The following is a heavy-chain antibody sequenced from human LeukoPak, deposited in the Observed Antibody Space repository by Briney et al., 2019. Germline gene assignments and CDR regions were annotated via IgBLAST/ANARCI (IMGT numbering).Heavy chain of an antibody. J-gene: IGHJ4*02. D-gene: IGHD6-13*01. CDR1: GFTFSSYG. CDR3: ARDQSYSSSWYSPSEYFDY. V-gene: IGHV3-21*01. Sequence: PGGSLRLSCAASGFTFSSYGMNWVRQAPGKGLEWVSSISSSSSYIYYADSVKGRFTISRDNAKNSLYLQMNSLRAEDTAVYYCARDQSYSSSWYSPSEYFDYWGQGTLVTVSS. CDR2: ISSSSSYI.